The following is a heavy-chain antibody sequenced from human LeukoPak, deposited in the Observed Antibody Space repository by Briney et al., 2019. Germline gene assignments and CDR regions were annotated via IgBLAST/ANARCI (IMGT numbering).Heavy chain of an antibody. CDR3: ARLLDGAAFDI. J-gene: IGHJ3*02. V-gene: IGHV4-39*07. CDR1: GVSISSSNSY. D-gene: IGHD3-10*01. CDR2: IYYTGNT. Sequence: SETLSLTCTVSGVSISSSNSYWGWIRQPPGKGLEWIGSIYYTGNTYYNASLKSRVTISIDTSKNQISLRLSSVTAADTAVYYCARLLDGAAFDIWGQGTMVTVSS.